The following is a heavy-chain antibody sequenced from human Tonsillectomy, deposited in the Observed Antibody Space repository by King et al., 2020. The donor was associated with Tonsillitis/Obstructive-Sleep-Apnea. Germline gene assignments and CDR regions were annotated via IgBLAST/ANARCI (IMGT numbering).Heavy chain of an antibody. CDR3: ARIRGYSGSPEXDAFDI. V-gene: IGHV2-26*01. CDR1: GFSLTNARMG. Sequence: TLKESGPVLVKPTETLTLTCTVSGFSLTNARMGVSWIRQPPGKALEWLAHIFSNDEKSXSTSLKSRLTISKDTSKSQVVLTMTNMDPVDTATYYCARIRGYSGSPEXDAFDIWGQGTMVTVSX. J-gene: IGHJ3*02. CDR2: IFSNDEK. D-gene: IGHD1-26*01.